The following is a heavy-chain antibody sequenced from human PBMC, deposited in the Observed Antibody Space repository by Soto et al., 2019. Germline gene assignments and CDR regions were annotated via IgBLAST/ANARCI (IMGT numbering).Heavy chain of an antibody. CDR2: ISYDGSNK. Sequence: QVQLVESGGGVVQPGRSLRLSCAASGFTFSSYGMHWVRQAPGKGLEWVAVISYDGSNKYYADSVKGRFTISRDNSKNTLYRQMNSRRAEDTAVYYCAKDGVAGPYYYYYGMDVWGQGTTVTVSS. CDR3: AKDGVAGPYYYYYGMDV. CDR1: GFTFSSYG. J-gene: IGHJ6*02. V-gene: IGHV3-30*18. D-gene: IGHD6-19*01.